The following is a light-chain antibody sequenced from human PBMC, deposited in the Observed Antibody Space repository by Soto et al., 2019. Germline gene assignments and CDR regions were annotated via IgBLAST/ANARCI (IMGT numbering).Light chain of an antibody. CDR2: DDS. V-gene: IGLV3-21*02. J-gene: IGLJ1*01. Sequence: SYELTQPPSVSVAPGQTARITCEGNNIGRKSVHWYQQKPGQAPVLVVYDDSDRPSGIPERFSGSNSGNTATLTINRVEAGDEADYYCQVWDTSADHYVFGIGTKVTVL. CDR1: NIGRKS. CDR3: QVWDTSADHYV.